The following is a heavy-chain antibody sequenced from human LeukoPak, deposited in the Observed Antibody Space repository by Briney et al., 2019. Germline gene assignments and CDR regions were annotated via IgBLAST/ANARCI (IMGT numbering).Heavy chain of an antibody. D-gene: IGHD3-22*01. Sequence: GASVKVSCKASGYTVTRYYMHWVRQAPGQGLEWMGIINPSSGGTSYAQKFQGRVTMTRNTSISTAYMELSSLTSEDTAVYYCARGPYYYDSSGYYFDYWGQGTLVTVSS. CDR2: INPSSGGT. J-gene: IGHJ4*02. CDR1: GYTVTRYY. CDR3: ARGPYYYDSSGYYFDY. V-gene: IGHV1-46*01.